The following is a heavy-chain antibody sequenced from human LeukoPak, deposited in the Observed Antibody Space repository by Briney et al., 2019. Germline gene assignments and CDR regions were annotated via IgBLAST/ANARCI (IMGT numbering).Heavy chain of an antibody. CDR2: IIPIFGTA. V-gene: IGHV1-69*06. J-gene: IGHJ4*02. Sequence: GVSVKVSCKASGGTFSSYAISWVRQAPGQGLEWMGGIIPIFGTANYAQKFQGRVTITADKSTSTAYMELSSLRSEDTAVYYCASPLAVGYCSGGSCYGNWGQGTLVTVSS. CDR1: GGTFSSYA. D-gene: IGHD2-15*01. CDR3: ASPLAVGYCSGGSCYGN.